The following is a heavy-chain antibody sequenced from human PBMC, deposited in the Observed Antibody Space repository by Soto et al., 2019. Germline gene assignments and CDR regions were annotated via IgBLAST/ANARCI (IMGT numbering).Heavy chain of an antibody. CDR3: AKTITLSPSDDSRGRGALIDH. CDR2: ISHEGNSK. CDR1: GFTFSVFG. J-gene: IGHJ4*02. D-gene: IGHD6-19*01. Sequence: QVHLVESGGGVVQPGGSLRLSCAASGFTFSVFGMHWVRQAPGKGPEWVAVISHEGNSKHYADSVKGRFTNSRDNAKNTLSLLMDSLRPEDTALYYCAKTITLSPSDDSRGRGALIDHWGQGTLVTVSS. V-gene: IGHV3-30*18.